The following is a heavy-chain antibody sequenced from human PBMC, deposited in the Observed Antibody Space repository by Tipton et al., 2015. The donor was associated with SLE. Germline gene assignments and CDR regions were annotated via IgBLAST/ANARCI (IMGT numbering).Heavy chain of an antibody. CDR3: ATLRFLGWGMDV. D-gene: IGHD3-3*01. J-gene: IGHJ6*02. CDR2: IGTAGDT. Sequence: SLRLSCAASGFTFSSYDMHWVRQATGKGLEWVSAIGTAGDTYYPGSVKGRFTISRDNSKNTLYLQMNSLRAADTAVYYCATLRFLGWGMDVWGQGTTVTVSS. V-gene: IGHV3-13*01. CDR1: GFTFSSYD.